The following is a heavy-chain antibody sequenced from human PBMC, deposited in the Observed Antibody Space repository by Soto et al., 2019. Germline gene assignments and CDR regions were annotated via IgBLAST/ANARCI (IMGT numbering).Heavy chain of an antibody. CDR3: AGPGYSSQDY. J-gene: IGHJ4*02. CDR2: LYGNGGGV. Sequence: PGGSLRLSCAASGFTFSDYAIIWIRQVPGKGLQWVSGLYGNGGGVHYADSVKGRFTISRDNSAYSAYLQMNNLRAEDTAVYYCAGPGYSSQDYWGQGALVTVSS. D-gene: IGHD5-18*01. V-gene: IGHV3-23*01. CDR1: GFTFSDYA.